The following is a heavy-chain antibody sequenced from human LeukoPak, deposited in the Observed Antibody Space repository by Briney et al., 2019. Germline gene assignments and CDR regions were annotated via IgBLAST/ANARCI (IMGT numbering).Heavy chain of an antibody. Sequence: PGGSLRLSCAASGFTFSSYGMHWVRQAPGKGLEWVAVISYDGSNKYYADSVKGRFTISRDNSKNTLYLQMNSLRAEDTAVYYCASGRLGIAAAGSRWRNAFDIWGQGTMVTVSS. CDR3: ASGRLGIAAAGSRWRNAFDI. J-gene: IGHJ3*02. CDR2: ISYDGSNK. V-gene: IGHV3-30*03. D-gene: IGHD6-13*01. CDR1: GFTFSSYG.